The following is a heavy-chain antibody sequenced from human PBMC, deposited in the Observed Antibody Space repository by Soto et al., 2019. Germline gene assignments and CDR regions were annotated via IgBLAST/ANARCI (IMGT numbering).Heavy chain of an antibody. Sequence: ASVKVSCKASGYTFTSYYMHWVRQAPGQGLEWMGIINPSGGTTSYAQKFKGRVTMTRDTSTSTVYMELSSLRSDDTAVFYCARGGSGGWGYYFDYWGQGTLVTVSS. J-gene: IGHJ4*02. CDR2: INPSGGTT. D-gene: IGHD6-19*01. V-gene: IGHV1-46*01. CDR1: GYTFTSYY. CDR3: ARGGSGGWGYYFDY.